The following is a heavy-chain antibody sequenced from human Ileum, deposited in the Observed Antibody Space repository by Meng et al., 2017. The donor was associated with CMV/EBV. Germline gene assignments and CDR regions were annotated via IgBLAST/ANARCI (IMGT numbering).Heavy chain of an antibody. Sequence: GGSLRLSCKGSGYSFTSYWIGWVRQMPGKGLEWMGIIYPGDSDTRYSPSFQGQVTISADKSNSTAYLQWSSLKASDTAMYYCARRDCSRTSCYKGAFDIWGQGTTVTVSS. J-gene: IGHJ3*02. D-gene: IGHD2-2*02. CDR1: GYSFTSYW. CDR2: IYPGDSDT. V-gene: IGHV5-51*01. CDR3: ARRDCSRTSCYKGAFDI.